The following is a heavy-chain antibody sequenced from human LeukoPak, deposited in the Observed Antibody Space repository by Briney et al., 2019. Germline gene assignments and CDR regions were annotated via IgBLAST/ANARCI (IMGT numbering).Heavy chain of an antibody. J-gene: IGHJ5*02. CDR1: GYSISSGYY. Sequence: SETLSLTCAVSGYSISSGYYWGWIRQPPGKGLEWIGYIYYSGSTYYNPSLKSRVTISVDTSKNQFSLKLSSVTAADTAVYYCARAPTYGSGSYAIDPWGQGTLVTVSS. V-gene: IGHV4-30-4*08. CDR3: ARAPTYGSGSYAIDP. D-gene: IGHD3-10*01. CDR2: IYYSGST.